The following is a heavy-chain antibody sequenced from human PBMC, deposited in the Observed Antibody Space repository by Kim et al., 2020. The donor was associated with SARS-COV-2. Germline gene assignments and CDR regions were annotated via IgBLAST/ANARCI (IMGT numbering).Heavy chain of an antibody. CDR2: INPNSGGT. V-gene: IGHV1-2*02. J-gene: IGHJ4*02. CDR1: GYTFTGYY. Sequence: ASVKVSCKASGYTFTGYYMHWVRQAPGQGLEWMGWINPNSGGTNYAQKFQGRVTMTRDTSISTAYMELSRLRSDDTAVYYCAGDRGRYYDSSGYPDYWGQGTLVTVSS. D-gene: IGHD3-22*01. CDR3: AGDRGRYYDSSGYPDY.